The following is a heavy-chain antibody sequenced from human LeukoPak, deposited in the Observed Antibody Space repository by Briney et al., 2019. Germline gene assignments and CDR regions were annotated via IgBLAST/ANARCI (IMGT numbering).Heavy chain of an antibody. CDR1: GFTFRNHG. J-gene: IGHJ4*02. CDR3: PRDMAARRCDY. Sequence: GMSLRLSCAASGFTFRNHGMHWVRQAPGKGLEWVAVIWYDGSNQYYADSVKGRFTISRDNSKNTLWLQMNSLRAEDTAVYYCPRDMAARRCDYWGQGTPVSVSS. V-gene: IGHV3-33*01. D-gene: IGHD6-6*01. CDR2: IWYDGSNQ.